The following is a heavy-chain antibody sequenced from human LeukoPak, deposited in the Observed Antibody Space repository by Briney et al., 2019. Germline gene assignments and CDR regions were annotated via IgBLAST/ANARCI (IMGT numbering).Heavy chain of an antibody. CDR3: AKALDRFGGYVN. V-gene: IGHV3-23*01. CDR2: ISGSGGST. D-gene: IGHD5-12*01. CDR1: GFTFSNYA. Sequence: PGGSLRLSCAASGFTFSNYAMSWVRQAPGKGLDWVSTISGSGGSTYYADSVKGRFTISRDNSKNTLYLQMNSLRVEDAAVYFCAKALDRFGGYVNWGRGTLVTVSS. J-gene: IGHJ4*02.